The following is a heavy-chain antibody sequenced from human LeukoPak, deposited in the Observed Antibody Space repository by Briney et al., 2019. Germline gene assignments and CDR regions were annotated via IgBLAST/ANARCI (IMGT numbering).Heavy chain of an antibody. V-gene: IGHV4-39*07. J-gene: IGHJ4*02. Sequence: SETLSLTCTVSGGSISSSSYYWGWIRQPPGKGLEWIGTIYYSGSTYYNPSLKSRVTISVDTSKNQFSLKLSSVTAADTAVYYCARSTGYSYGLNDYWGQGTLVTVSS. CDR2: IYYSGST. CDR3: ARSTGYSYGLNDY. D-gene: IGHD5-18*01. CDR1: GGSISSSSYY.